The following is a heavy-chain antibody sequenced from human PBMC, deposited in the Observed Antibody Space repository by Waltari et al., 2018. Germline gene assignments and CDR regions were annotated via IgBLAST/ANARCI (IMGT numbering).Heavy chain of an antibody. Sequence: EVQLVESGGGLVQPGGSLRISCAASGFSLSSYWMTWVRQVPGKGLGGGAKKKKDGSEKYFVDSVKGRFTISRDNAKNSLYLQMNSLRGEDTAVYYCARGGGDGYRFDWWGQGTLVTVSS. J-gene: IGHJ4*02. CDR2: KKKDGSEK. D-gene: IGHD5-12*01. CDR3: ARGGGDGYRFDW. CDR1: GFSLSSYW. V-gene: IGHV3-7*01.